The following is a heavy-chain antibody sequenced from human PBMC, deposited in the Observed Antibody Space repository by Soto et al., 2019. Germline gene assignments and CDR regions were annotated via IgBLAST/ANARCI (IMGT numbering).Heavy chain of an antibody. CDR2: IYYSGST. J-gene: IGHJ6*03. D-gene: IGHD2-2*01. V-gene: IGHV4-39*01. CDR3: ARRCDCSSTSCYAEARYYYYMDV. CDR1: GGSISSSSYY. Sequence: QLQLQESGPGLVKPSETLSLTCTVSGGSISSSSYYWGWIRQPPGKGLEWIGSIYYSGSTYYNPSLQRRVTISVDTSKNQFSLKLSSVTAADTAVYYCARRCDCSSTSCYAEARYYYYMDVWGKGTTVTVSS.